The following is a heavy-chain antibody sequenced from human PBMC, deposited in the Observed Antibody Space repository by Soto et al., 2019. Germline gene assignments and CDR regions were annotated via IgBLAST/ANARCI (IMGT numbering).Heavy chain of an antibody. V-gene: IGHV1-69*01. J-gene: IGHJ6*02. CDR3: AKEGIREIVVVVDVTLVGMEV. CDR1: GGAFSSYA. Sequence: SVEVSCRASGGAFSSYAISWVRQALGQGLEWMGGIIPIFGTANYAQKFQGRVTITADESTSTAYIELSILRFGDTAVYYCAKEGIREIVVVVDVTLVGMEVSG. CDR2: IIPIFGTA. D-gene: IGHD2-15*01.